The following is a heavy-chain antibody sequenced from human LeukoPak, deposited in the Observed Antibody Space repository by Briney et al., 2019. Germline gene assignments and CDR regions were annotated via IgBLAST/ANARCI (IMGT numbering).Heavy chain of an antibody. D-gene: IGHD7-27*01. CDR3: ARGHTGDPLDY. J-gene: IGHJ4*02. CDR2: ISTIGNII. CDR1: GFTFGDYA. Sequence: PGGSLRLSCTASGFTFGDYAISWVRQAPGRGLEWVAYISTIGNIIYYADSVKGRFTISRDNAKNSLSLLMNSLRVDDTTVYYCARGHTGDPLDYWGQGTLVTVSS. V-gene: IGHV3-48*03.